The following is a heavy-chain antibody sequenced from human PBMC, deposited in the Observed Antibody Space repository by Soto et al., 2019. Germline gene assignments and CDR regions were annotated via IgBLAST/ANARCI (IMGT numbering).Heavy chain of an antibody. D-gene: IGHD2-2*01. CDR3: TRSSSTVTTLDY. Sequence: QLQLQESGSGLVKPSQTLSLTCAVSGGSISSGGYSWSWIRQPPGKGLEWVGYIYHSGSTYYNPSLKSRVTISIVRSKNQFSLKLSSVTAADTAVYYCTRSSSTVTTLDYWGQGTLVTVSS. CDR2: IYHSGST. CDR1: GGSISSGGYS. V-gene: IGHV4-30-2*01. J-gene: IGHJ4*02.